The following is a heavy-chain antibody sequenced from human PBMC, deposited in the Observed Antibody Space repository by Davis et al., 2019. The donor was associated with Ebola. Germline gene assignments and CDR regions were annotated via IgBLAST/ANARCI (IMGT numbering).Heavy chain of an antibody. CDR1: GFTFSTYS. D-gene: IGHD2-15*01. V-gene: IGHV3-21*03. Sequence: GGSLRLSCAASGFTFSTYSMNWVRQAPGKGLEWVSSISYSSDYIFYADSVKGRFTISRDDSKDTLYLQMSNLKSDDTARYYCTPHRGGNWFDPWGQGTLVTVSS. CDR3: TPHRGGNWFDP. CDR2: ISYSSDYI. J-gene: IGHJ5*02.